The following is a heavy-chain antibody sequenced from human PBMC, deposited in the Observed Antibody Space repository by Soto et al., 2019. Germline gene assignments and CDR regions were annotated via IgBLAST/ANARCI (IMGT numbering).Heavy chain of an antibody. D-gene: IGHD4-17*01. V-gene: IGHV1-3*01. J-gene: IGHJ5*02. CDR3: ARGAVTTLDNWFDP. CDR1: GYTFTSYA. Sequence: GASVKVSCKASGYTFTSYARHWVRQAPGQRLEWMGWINAGNGNTKYSQKFQGRVTITRDTSASTAYMELSSLRSEDTAVYYCARGAVTTLDNWFDPWGQGTLVTVSS. CDR2: INAGNGNT.